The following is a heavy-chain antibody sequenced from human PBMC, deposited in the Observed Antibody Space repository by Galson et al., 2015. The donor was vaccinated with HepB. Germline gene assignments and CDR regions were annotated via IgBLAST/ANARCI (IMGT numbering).Heavy chain of an antibody. Sequence: TLSLTCAVSGGSIGGGGYFWSWIRQPPGKGLEWIGYIYQSGSTYYNPSLKSRVPILGDRSKNQFSLKLSSVTAADTAVYYCAREVGSSNWNVLDYWGQGTLVTVSS. D-gene: IGHD1-1*01. CDR3: AREVGSSNWNVLDY. V-gene: IGHV4-30-2*01. CDR1: GGSIGGGGYF. J-gene: IGHJ4*02. CDR2: IYQSGST.